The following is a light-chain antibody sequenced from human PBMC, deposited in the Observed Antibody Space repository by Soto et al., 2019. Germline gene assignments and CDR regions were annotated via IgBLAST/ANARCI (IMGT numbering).Light chain of an antibody. CDR1: QSISSY. CDR2: AAS. CDR3: QQSYSTPWS. V-gene: IGKV1-39*01. J-gene: IGKJ1*01. Sequence: DIQMTQSPSSLSASVGDRVTITCRASQSISSYLNWYQQKPGKAPKLLIYAASSLQSGVPSRFSGRGSGTDFTPTIRSLLPEDFATYYCQQSYSTPWSFGKGNKVELK.